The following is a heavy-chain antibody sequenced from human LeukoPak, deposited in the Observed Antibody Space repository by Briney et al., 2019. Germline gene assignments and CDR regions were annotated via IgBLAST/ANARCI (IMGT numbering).Heavy chain of an antibody. CDR1: GFTFSDYA. J-gene: IGHJ6*03. CDR3: AKAPATGEGYYFYYMDV. CDR2: VNGRGATT. V-gene: IGHV3-23*01. D-gene: IGHD7-27*01. Sequence: SGGSLRLSCAASGFASGFTFSDYAVSWVRQAPGKGPEWVASVNGRGATTYYADSVRGRFTISRDNSKNTVYLQLISLGADDTAVYFCAKAPATGEGYYFYYMDVWGKGTTVTVSS.